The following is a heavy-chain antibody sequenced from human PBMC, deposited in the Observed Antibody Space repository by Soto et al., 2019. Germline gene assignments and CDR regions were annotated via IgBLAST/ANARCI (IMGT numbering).Heavy chain of an antibody. CDR3: ARDPSYYGMDV. Sequence: GASVKVSCKASGFTFTSSAVQWVRQARGQRLEWIGWIVVGSGNTKYSQKFQGRVTITRDTSASTAYMELSSLRSEDTAVYYCARDPSYYGMDVWGQGTTVTVSS. J-gene: IGHJ6*02. CDR1: GFTFTSSA. V-gene: IGHV1-58*01. CDR2: IVVGSGNT.